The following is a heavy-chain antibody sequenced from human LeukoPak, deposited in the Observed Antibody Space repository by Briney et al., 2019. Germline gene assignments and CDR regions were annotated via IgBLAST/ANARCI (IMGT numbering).Heavy chain of an antibody. J-gene: IGHJ3*02. D-gene: IGHD1-26*01. CDR1: GFTFSSYS. Sequence: GGSLRLSCAASGFTFSSYSMNWVRQAPGKGLEWVSSISSSSSYIYYADSVKGRSTISRDNAKNSLYLQMNSLRAEDTAVYYCARIRVGATAADAFDIWGQGTMVTVSS. CDR3: ARIRVGATAADAFDI. CDR2: ISSSSSYI. V-gene: IGHV3-21*01.